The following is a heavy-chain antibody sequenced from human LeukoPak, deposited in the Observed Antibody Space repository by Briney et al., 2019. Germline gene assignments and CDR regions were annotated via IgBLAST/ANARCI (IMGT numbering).Heavy chain of an antibody. V-gene: IGHV3-49*04. CDR3: VRESVRDYYFDY. CDR2: IRSKALYGTS. CDR1: GFRFGGYA. J-gene: IGHJ4*02. D-gene: IGHD3-10*02. Sequence: GGSLRLSCRGSGFRFGGYALSWVHQAPGKGLEWVGFIRSKALYGTSEYAASVEGRFTISRDDSNSIAYLQMNSLKTEDTAVYFCVRESVRDYYFDYWGQGTLVTVSS.